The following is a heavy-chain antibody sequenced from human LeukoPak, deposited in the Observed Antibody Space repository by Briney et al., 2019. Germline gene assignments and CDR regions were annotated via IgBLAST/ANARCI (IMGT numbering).Heavy chain of an antibody. J-gene: IGHJ4*02. CDR3: ARGTVGATGSDY. V-gene: IGHV1-2*06. D-gene: IGHD1-26*01. CDR2: INPNSGGT. CDR1: GYTFTSYY. Sequence: ASVKVSCKASGYTFTSYYMHWVRQAPGQGLEWMGRINPNSGGTNYAQKFQGRVTMTRDTSISTAYMELSRLRSDDTAVYYCARGTVGATGSDYWGQGTLVTVSS.